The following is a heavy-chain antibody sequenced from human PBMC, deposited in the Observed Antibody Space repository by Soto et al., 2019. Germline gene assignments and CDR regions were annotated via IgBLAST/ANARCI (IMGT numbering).Heavy chain of an antibody. CDR1: GYTFTSYP. V-gene: IGHV1-18*01. J-gene: IGHJ4*02. CDR2: LSAYNGET. Sequence: ASVKVSCKASGYTFTSYPISWVRQAPGQGLEWMGWLSAYNGETIYAQNLQGRVSVTIDTNTDTAYMELSSLTSEDTAVYYCAGLYHYDSSGYYDYWGQGTLVTVSS. CDR3: AGLYHYDSSGYYDY. D-gene: IGHD3-22*01.